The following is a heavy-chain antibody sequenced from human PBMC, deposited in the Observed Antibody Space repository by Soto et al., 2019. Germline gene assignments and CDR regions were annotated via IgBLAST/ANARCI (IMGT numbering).Heavy chain of an antibody. CDR3: AREWPYSSSFDY. CDR1: GGSISSGGYY. D-gene: IGHD6-6*01. J-gene: IGHJ4*02. CDR2: IYYSGST. Sequence: SETLSLTCAVSGGSISSGGYYWSWLRQHPGKGLEWIGYIYYSGSTYYNPSLKSRVTISVDTSKNQFSLKLSSVTAADTAVYYCAREWPYSSSFDYWGQGTLVTVSS. V-gene: IGHV4-31*11.